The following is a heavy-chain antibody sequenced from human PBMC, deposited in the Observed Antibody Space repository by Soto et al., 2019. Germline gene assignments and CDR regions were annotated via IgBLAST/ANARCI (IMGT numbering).Heavy chain of an antibody. V-gene: IGHV4-31*03. CDR2: IYYSGST. Sequence: QVQLQESGPGLVKPSQTLSLTCTVSGGSISSGGYYWSWIRQHPGKGLEWIGYIYYSGSTYYNPSLKSRVTISVDTSKNQFSLKLSSVTAADTAVYYCARAHVPRLNDYGDYRDPPVPGYYFDYWGQGTLVTVSS. CDR1: GGSISSGGYY. D-gene: IGHD4-17*01. CDR3: ARAHVPRLNDYGDYRDPPVPGYYFDY. J-gene: IGHJ4*02.